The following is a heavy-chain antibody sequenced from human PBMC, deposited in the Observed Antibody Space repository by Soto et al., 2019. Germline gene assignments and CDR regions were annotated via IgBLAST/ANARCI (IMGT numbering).Heavy chain of an antibody. D-gene: IGHD1-26*01. CDR3: ARDRSNSRYDAFDI. V-gene: IGHV5-51*01. J-gene: IGHJ3*02. CDR1: GYSFTNYW. CDR2: IHPGDSDS. Sequence: GESLKISCMASGYSFTNYWIGWVRQMPGKGLEWMAIIHPGDSDSTYSPSFQGQVTISADKSISTAYLQWSSLKASDTAMYYCARDRSNSRYDAFDIWGQGTMVTVSS.